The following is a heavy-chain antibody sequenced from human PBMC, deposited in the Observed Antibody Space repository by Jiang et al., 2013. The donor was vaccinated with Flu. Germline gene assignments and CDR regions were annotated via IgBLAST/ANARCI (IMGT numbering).Heavy chain of an antibody. Sequence: GSGLVKPSETLSLTCAVSGYSISSGYYWGWIRQPPGKGLEWIGSIYHSGSTYYNPSLKSRVTISVDTSKNQFSLKLSSVTAADTAVYYCARDSVAVAGTHYFDYVGPGNPGHRLL. CDR3: ARDSVAVAGTHYFDY. J-gene: IGHJ4*02. D-gene: IGHD6-19*01. CDR2: IYHSGST. CDR1: GYSISSGYY. V-gene: IGHV4-38-2*02.